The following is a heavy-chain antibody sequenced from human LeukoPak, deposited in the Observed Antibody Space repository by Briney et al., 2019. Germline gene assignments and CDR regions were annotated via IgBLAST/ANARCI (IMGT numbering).Heavy chain of an antibody. V-gene: IGHV1-18*01. J-gene: IGHJ4*02. D-gene: IGHD3-22*01. CDR1: GYTFTSYG. Sequence: ASVKVSCKASGYTFTSYGISWVRQAPGQGLEWMGWISAYNGNTNYAQKLQGRVTMTTDTSTSTAYMELRSLRSDDTAVYYCARGVTYYYDSCFVLWGQGTLVTVSS. CDR2: ISAYNGNT. CDR3: ARGVTYYYDSCFVL.